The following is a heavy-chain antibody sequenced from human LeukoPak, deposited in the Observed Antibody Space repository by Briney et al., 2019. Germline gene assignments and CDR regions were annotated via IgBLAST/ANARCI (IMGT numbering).Heavy chain of an antibody. CDR1: GYSFINFW. CDR2: IYPGDSDT. J-gene: IGHJ4*02. V-gene: IGHV5-51*01. CDR3: ATLYTRSDHLFDY. D-gene: IGHD5-12*01. Sequence: GESLKISCKGSGYSFINFWIGWVRQMPGKGLEWVAIIYPGDSDTRYSPSFQGQVTISADKSISTAYLQWGSLKASDTAMYYCATLYTRSDHLFDYWGQGTLVTVSS.